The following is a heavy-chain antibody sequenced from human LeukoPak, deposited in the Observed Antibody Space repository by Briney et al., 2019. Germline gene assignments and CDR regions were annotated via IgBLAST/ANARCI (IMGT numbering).Heavy chain of an antibody. J-gene: IGHJ4*02. CDR1: GGSVSSGTYF. CDR2: IHYSVTT. CDR3: ARWGTY. D-gene: IGHD7-27*01. V-gene: IGHV4-61*01. Sequence: PSETLSLTCTVSGGSVSSGTYFWTWVRQPPGKGLEWIGHIHYSVTTNYNPSLKSRVTMSLDTSKNQFSLKLTSVTAADTAIYFCARWGTYWGQGILVTVSS.